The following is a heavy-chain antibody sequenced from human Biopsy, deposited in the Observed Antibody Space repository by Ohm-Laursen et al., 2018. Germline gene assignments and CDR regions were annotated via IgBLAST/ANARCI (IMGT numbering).Heavy chain of an antibody. Sequence: GTLSLTCTVSGGPFGINSHYWIWIRQPPGKGLEWIASIYYGGTTPYNPSLQGRVTISVDQPKNQFSLRLTSVTAADTAVYYCSKRDLSGTSPVWGQGTTVTVSS. CDR1: GGPFGINSHY. D-gene: IGHD1-26*01. V-gene: IGHV4-39*01. CDR3: SKRDLSGTSPV. J-gene: IGHJ6*02. CDR2: IYYGGTT.